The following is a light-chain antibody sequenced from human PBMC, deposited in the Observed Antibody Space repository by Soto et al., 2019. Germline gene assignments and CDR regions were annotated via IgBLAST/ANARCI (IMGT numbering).Light chain of an antibody. J-gene: IGKJ1*01. CDR1: QDVSSAS. CDR3: QHYTSSLWT. CDR2: GAV. V-gene: IGKV3-20*01. Sequence: IVLTQSPCTLSLSPGERATLSCRASQDVSSASLAWYQQRPGQAPRLLIYGAVSRATGIPDRFSGSGSGTDFSLTISRLEPEDFAVYYCQHYTSSLWTFGQGTKVDIK.